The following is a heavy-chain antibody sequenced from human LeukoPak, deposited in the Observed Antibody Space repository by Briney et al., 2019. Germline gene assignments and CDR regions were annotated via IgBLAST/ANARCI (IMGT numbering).Heavy chain of an antibody. CDR3: ARGSTLDRGLVYY. CDR1: GFTFGSFW. V-gene: IGHV3-74*01. J-gene: IGHJ4*02. Sequence: GGSLRPSWAPSGFTFGSFWRHWVRKVQGRGRGWVSRINGDGSITSYADSVKGRFTISRDNAKNTLFLQMNRLRAEDTAVYYCARGSTLDRGLVYYWGQGTLVTVSS. D-gene: IGHD3-10*01. CDR2: INGDGSIT.